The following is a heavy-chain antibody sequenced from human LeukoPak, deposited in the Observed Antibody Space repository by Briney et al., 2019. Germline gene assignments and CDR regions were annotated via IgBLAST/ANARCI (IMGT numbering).Heavy chain of an antibody. CDR3: ARNGGNSDLDY. D-gene: IGHD4-23*01. J-gene: IGHJ4*02. Sequence: NASETLSLTCSVSGGSISGDGYYWSWIRQLPGKGLEWTGYIYHSGTTYYNPSLESRVTMSVDTSKNQFSLKLSSVTAADTAVYYCARNGGNSDLDYWGQGTLVTVSS. CDR2: IYHSGTT. CDR1: GGSISGDGYY. V-gene: IGHV4-31*03.